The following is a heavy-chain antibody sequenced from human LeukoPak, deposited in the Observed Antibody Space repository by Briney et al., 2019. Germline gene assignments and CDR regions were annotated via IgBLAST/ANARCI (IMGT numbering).Heavy chain of an antibody. CDR3: AKEIYGDSTGGRFQQ. J-gene: IGHJ1*01. Sequence: GGSLRLSCAVSGFTFSSYSMSWVRQAPGKGLEWVSVISGSGGSTYYADSVKGRFTLSRDNSKNTLYLQMNSLRAEDTAVYYCAKEIYGDSTGGRFQQWGQGTLVTVSS. D-gene: IGHD4-17*01. CDR1: GFTFSSYS. CDR2: ISGSGGST. V-gene: IGHV3-23*01.